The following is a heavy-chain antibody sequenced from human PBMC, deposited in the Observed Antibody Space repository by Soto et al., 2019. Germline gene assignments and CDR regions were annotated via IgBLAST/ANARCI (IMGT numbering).Heavy chain of an antibody. CDR2: IYYSGNT. V-gene: IGHV4-39*01. CDR3: ARLPQEYNYYGMDV. CDR1: GGSIVTGSYY. J-gene: IGHJ6*02. D-gene: IGHD1-1*01. Sequence: PSETLSLTCTVSGGSIVTGSYYWGWIRQPPGKGLEWLGHIYYSGNTYYPPSLKSRVTISVGTSKNQFSLRLSSVTAADTAVYYCARLPQEYNYYGMDVWGQGTTVTVSS.